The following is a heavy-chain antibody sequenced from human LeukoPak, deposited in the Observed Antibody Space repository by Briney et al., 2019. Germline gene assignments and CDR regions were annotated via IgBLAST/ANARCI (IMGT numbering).Heavy chain of an antibody. CDR1: GFTFSSYD. CDR3: ARIAVRTDDAFDI. D-gene: IGHD6-6*01. CDR2: ISSSGSTI. V-gene: IGHV3-48*03. J-gene: IGHJ3*02. Sequence: GGSLRLSCAASGFTFSSYDMNWVRQAPGKGLEWVSCISSSGSTIYYADSVKGRFTISRDNAKNSLYLQMNSLRSEDTAVYYCARIAVRTDDAFDIWGQGTMVTVSS.